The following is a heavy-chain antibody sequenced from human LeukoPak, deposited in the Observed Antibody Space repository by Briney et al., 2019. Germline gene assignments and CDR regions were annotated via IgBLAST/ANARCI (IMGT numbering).Heavy chain of an antibody. D-gene: IGHD2-2*01. Sequence: PGGSLRLSCAASGFTFSSYWMHWVRQAPGKGLVWVSHISSDGSSTTYADSVKGRFTISRDNAKNTVYLQMNSLRAEDTAVYYCATIVVVPAAMNYWGQGTLVTVSS. V-gene: IGHV3-74*01. CDR2: ISSDGSST. CDR1: GFTFSSYW. J-gene: IGHJ4*02. CDR3: ATIVVVPAAMNY.